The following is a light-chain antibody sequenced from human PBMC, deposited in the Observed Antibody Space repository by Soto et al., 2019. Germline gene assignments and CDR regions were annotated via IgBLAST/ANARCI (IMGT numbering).Light chain of an antibody. CDR1: QSISSY. CDR2: AAS. Sequence: DIQMTQSPSSLSASVGDRVTITCRASQSISSYLNWHQQKPGKAPKLLIYAASSLQSGVPSRFSGSGSGTDFTLTISRLQPEDFATYYCQQSYSTQLTFGGGTKVEIK. CDR3: QQSYSTQLT. J-gene: IGKJ4*01. V-gene: IGKV1-39*01.